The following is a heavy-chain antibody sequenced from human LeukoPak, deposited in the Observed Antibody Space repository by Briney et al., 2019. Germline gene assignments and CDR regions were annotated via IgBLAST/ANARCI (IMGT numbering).Heavy chain of an antibody. J-gene: IGHJ6*02. CDR2: IRYDGSNK. CDR1: GLTFSSYG. V-gene: IGHV3-30*02. Sequence: GGSLRLSCAASGLTFSSYGMHWVRQAPGKGLAWVAFIRYDGSNKYYADSVKGRFTISRDNSKNTLYLQMNSLRAEDTAVYYCAKDALSRYCSSTSCYYYGMDVWGQGTTVTVSS. D-gene: IGHD2-2*01. CDR3: AKDALSRYCSSTSCYYYGMDV.